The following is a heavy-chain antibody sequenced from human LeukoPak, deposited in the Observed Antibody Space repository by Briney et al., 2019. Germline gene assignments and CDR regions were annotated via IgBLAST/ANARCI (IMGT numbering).Heavy chain of an antibody. D-gene: IGHD4-17*01. V-gene: IGHV3-33*01. J-gene: IGHJ6*02. CDR3: ARGRRTTWHGMDV. CDR1: GFTFSTYG. Sequence: PGGSLRLSCEASGFTFSTYGMHWVRQAPGKGLEWVAVIWYDGSNKNYADSVKGRFTISRDNSRNTLYLQMNSLRAEDTAVYYCARGRRTTWHGMDVWGQGTTVTVSS. CDR2: IWYDGSNK.